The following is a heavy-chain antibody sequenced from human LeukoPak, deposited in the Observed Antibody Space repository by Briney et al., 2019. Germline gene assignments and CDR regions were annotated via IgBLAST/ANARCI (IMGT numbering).Heavy chain of an antibody. CDR2: IYYSGST. Sequence: PSETLSLTCTVSGGSISSHYWSWIRQPPGKGLEWIGYIYYSGSTNYNPSLKSRVTISVDTSKNQFSLKLSSVTAADTAVYYCARESGITVAGFDPWGQGTLVTVSS. V-gene: IGHV4-59*11. CDR1: GGSISSHY. J-gene: IGHJ5*02. D-gene: IGHD1-14*01. CDR3: ARESGITVAGFDP.